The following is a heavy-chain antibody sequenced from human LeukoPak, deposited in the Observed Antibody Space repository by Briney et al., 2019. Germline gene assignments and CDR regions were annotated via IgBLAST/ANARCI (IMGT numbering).Heavy chain of an antibody. CDR2: FDPEDGET. CDR1: GYTLTELS. D-gene: IGHD2-21*02. Sequence: ASVKVSCKVSGYTLTELSMHWVRQAPGKGLEWMGGFDPEDGETIYAQKFQGRVTMTEDTSTDTAYMELGSLRSEDTAVYYCATPARRLRDGNYFDYWGQGTLVTVSS. V-gene: IGHV1-24*01. CDR3: ATPARRLRDGNYFDY. J-gene: IGHJ4*02.